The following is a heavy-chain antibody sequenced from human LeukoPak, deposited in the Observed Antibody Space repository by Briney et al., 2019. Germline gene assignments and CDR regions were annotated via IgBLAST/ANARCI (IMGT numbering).Heavy chain of an antibody. CDR3: ASAGNPHYVDF. Sequence: PSETLSLTCTVSGVSISSHYWSWIRQSPGKRLEWIGNIYYTGSTNYNPSLQSRVAISIDTSKNQSSLTLNSVTAADAAVYYCASAGNPHYVDFWGQGPLVTVSS. CDR1: GVSISSHY. V-gene: IGHV4-59*11. CDR2: IYYTGST. J-gene: IGHJ4*02.